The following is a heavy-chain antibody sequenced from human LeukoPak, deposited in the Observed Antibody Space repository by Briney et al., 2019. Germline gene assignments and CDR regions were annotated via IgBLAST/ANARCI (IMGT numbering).Heavy chain of an antibody. D-gene: IGHD1-7*01. V-gene: IGHV4-30-2*01. CDR3: ARCGTGTTNPLSLFDY. J-gene: IGHJ4*02. CDR1: GGSISSGGYY. Sequence: SETLSLTCTVSGGSISSGGYYWSWLRQPPGKGLEWIGYIYHSGSTYYNPSLKSRVTISVDRSKNQFSLKLSSVTAADTAVYYCARCGTGTTNPLSLFDYWGQGTLVTVSS. CDR2: IYHSGST.